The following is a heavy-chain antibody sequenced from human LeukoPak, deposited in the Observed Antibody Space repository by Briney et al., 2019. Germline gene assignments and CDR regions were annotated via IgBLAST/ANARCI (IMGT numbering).Heavy chain of an antibody. D-gene: IGHD6-13*01. Sequence: HPGGSLRLSCAASGFTVSSNYMSWVRQAPGKGLEWVSVIYSGGSTYYADSVKGRFTISRDNSKNTLYLQMNSLRAEDTAVYYCAAGYSSSWYGSEKYDYWGQGTLVTVSS. V-gene: IGHV3-53*01. CDR3: AAGYSSSWYGSEKYDY. J-gene: IGHJ4*02. CDR1: GFTVSSNY. CDR2: IYSGGST.